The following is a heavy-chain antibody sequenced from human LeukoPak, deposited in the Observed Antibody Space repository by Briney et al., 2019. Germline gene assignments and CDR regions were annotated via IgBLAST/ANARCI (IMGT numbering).Heavy chain of an antibody. D-gene: IGHD1-26*01. Sequence: SVKVSCKASGGTFSSYTISWVRHAPGQGLEWMGRIIPILGIANYAQKFQGRVTITADKSTSTAYMELSSLRSEDTAVYYCARDDRQWEPDDAFDIWGQGTMVTVSS. CDR1: GGTFSSYT. J-gene: IGHJ3*02. V-gene: IGHV1-69*04. CDR2: IIPILGIA. CDR3: ARDDRQWEPDDAFDI.